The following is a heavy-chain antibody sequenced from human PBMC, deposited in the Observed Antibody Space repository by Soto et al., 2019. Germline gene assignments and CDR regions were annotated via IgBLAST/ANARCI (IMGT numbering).Heavy chain of an antibody. CDR1: GFTFSSYG. D-gene: IGHD3-16*02. V-gene: IGHV3-33*01. Sequence: QVQLVESGGGVVQPGRSLRLSCAASGFTFSSYGMHWVRQAPGKGLEWVAVIWYDGSNKYYAGSVKGRFTISRDNSKNPLYLQMNRLRAEDTAVYYCARDPAEVAVVPSYYFDYWGQGTLVTVSS. J-gene: IGHJ4*02. CDR2: IWYDGSNK. CDR3: ARDPAEVAVVPSYYFDY.